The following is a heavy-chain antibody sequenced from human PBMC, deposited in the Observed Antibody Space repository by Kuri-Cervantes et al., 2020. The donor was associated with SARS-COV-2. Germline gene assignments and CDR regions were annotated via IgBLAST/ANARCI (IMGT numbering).Heavy chain of an antibody. CDR2: IIPVFGIA. Sequence: SVKVSCKASGGTFSSYDISWVRQAPGQGLEWMGGIIPVFGIANYSQKFQGRVTITADESTSTAYMELSSLRSEDTAVFYCARDGYSYGVYYYYYLDVGGKETTVTVSS. D-gene: IGHD5-18*01. J-gene: IGHJ6*03. V-gene: IGHV1-69*13. CDR1: GGTFSSYD. CDR3: ARDGYSYGVYYYYYLDV.